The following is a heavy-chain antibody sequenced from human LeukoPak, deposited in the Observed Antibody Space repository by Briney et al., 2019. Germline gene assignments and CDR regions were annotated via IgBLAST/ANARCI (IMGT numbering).Heavy chain of an antibody. D-gene: IGHD6-19*01. CDR3: ARDLPSPGISVADDY. CDR2: INPNSSGT. J-gene: IGHJ4*02. V-gene: IGHV1-2*06. Sequence: ASVKVSCRASGYTFTGYYMFWLRQAPGQGLEWMGRINPNSSGTKYEQKFHGRVTMTRDMSIATAYMELSSLRSDDTAVYYCARDLPSPGISVADDYWGQGTLVTVSS. CDR1: GYTFTGYY.